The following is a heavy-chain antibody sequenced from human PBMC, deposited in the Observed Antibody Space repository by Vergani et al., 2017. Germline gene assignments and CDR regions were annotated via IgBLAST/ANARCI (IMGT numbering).Heavy chain of an antibody. V-gene: IGHV1-46*03. J-gene: IGHJ4*02. CDR1: GYTFSNYY. CDR3: ARVDYGILTGYRY. CDR2: INPSGGNT. Sequence: QVQVVQSGAEVKKSGASVKVSCKTSGYTFSNYYMHWVRQAPGQGLEWMGIINPSGGNTNYAQKFQGRVTMTRETSTSTVYMELSSLRSEDTAIYYCARVDYGILTGYRYWGQGTLVTVS. D-gene: IGHD3-9*01.